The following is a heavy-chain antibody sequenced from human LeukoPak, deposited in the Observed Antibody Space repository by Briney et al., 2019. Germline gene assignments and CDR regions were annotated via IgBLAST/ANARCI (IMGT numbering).Heavy chain of an antibody. J-gene: IGHJ3*02. Sequence: ASVKVSCKASGYTFTSYGISWVRQAPEQGLEWMGWISAYNGNTNYAQKLQGRVTMTTDTSTSTAYMELRSLRSDDTAVYYCARVYYYDSSGWGVNDAFDIWGQGTMVTVSS. CDR3: ARVYYYDSSGWGVNDAFDI. CDR2: ISAYNGNT. D-gene: IGHD3-22*01. CDR1: GYTFTSYG. V-gene: IGHV1-18*01.